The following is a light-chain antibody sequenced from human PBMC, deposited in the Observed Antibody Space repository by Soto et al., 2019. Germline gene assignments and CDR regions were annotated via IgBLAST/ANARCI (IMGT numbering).Light chain of an antibody. CDR1: QSVSSN. J-gene: IGKJ5*01. CDR3: QQYGSSIT. Sequence: EVGVSQPPATLSVSTGERATLSCRASQSVSSNLAWYQQKPGRAPRLLIYGASRRATGIPDRFSGSGSGTDFTLSISRLEPEDFAVYYCQQYGSSITFGQGTRLAI. CDR2: GAS. V-gene: IGKV3-20*01.